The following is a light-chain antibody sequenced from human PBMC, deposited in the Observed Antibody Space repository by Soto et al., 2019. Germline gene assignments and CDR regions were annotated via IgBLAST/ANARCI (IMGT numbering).Light chain of an antibody. CDR1: QGISNY. Sequence: DIQMTQSPSSLSASVGDRVTITCRASQGISNYSAWYQQKPGKVPKLLIYAASTLQSGVPFRFSGSGSGTDFTLTISSLQPEDVGTYYCQKYNSAPWTFGQGTKVEIK. CDR2: AAS. V-gene: IGKV1-27*01. CDR3: QKYNSAPWT. J-gene: IGKJ1*01.